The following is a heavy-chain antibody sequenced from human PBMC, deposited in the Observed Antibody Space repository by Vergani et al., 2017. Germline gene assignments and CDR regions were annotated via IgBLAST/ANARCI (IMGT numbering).Heavy chain of an antibody. CDR1: GYIFTSYW. CDR3: ARHLTSSYYDILTGHYYYYYMDV. V-gene: IGHV5-51*01. J-gene: IGHJ6*03. Sequence: EVQLVPSGAEVKTPGESRKISCKVSGYIFTSYWIGWVRQMPGKGREWMGIFYLGDSDTRYSPSFQGQFTISAGKSISTPYLQWSSLKASDTAMYYCARHLTSSYYDILTGHYYYYYMDVWGKGTTVTVSS. CDR2: FYLGDSDT. D-gene: IGHD3-9*01.